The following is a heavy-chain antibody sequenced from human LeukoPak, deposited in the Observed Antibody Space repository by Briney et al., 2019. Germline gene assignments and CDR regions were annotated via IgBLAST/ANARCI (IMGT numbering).Heavy chain of an antibody. D-gene: IGHD3-22*01. CDR2: ISPDSGGT. Sequence: ASVKVSCKASGYTFTGYYMHWVRQAPGQGLEWMGWISPDSGGTNYAQKFQGRVTMTRDTSISTAYMELSRLRSDDTAIYHCARDFLSDSSDYYYVWFDPWGQGTLVTVSS. J-gene: IGHJ5*02. V-gene: IGHV1-2*02. CDR3: ARDFLSDSSDYYYVWFDP. CDR1: GYTFTGYY.